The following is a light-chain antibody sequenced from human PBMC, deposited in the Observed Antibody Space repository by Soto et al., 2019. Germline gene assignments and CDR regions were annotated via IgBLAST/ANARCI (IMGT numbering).Light chain of an antibody. CDR2: ENN. J-gene: IGLJ2*01. CDR3: AAWDNNLSAVV. Sequence: QSVLTQPPSVSAAPGQTVTISCSGSSSIIGNYYVSWYRQLPGTAPKLLIYENNKRPSGIPDRFSGSKSGTSATLDITGLQTGDEADYYCAAWDNNLSAVVLGGGTKLTVL. CDR1: SSIIGNYY. V-gene: IGLV1-51*02.